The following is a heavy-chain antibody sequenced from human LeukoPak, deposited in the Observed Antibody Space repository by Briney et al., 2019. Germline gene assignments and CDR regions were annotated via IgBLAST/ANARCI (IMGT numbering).Heavy chain of an antibody. D-gene: IGHD1-26*01. CDR3: ARTMLSWREFDC. CDR1: GGSISSISYY. Sequence: PSETLSLTCTVSGGSISSISYYWGWIRQPPGKCLEWIGSIYYSGSTYYNPSLKSRGIISVETSKNQFSLKLSSVTAADTAVYYCARTMLSWREFDCWGQGTLVTVSS. V-gene: IGHV4-39*07. J-gene: IGHJ4*02. CDR2: IYYSGST.